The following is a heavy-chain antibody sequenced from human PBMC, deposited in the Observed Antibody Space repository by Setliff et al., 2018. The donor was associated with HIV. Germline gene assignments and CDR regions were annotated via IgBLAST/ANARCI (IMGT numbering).Heavy chain of an antibody. CDR2: IQHSGST. D-gene: IGHD6-13*01. V-gene: IGHV4-39*01. CDR1: GGSIGSGSYY. Sequence: SETLSLTCTVSGGSIGSGSYYWTWIRQPAGKGLEWIGEIQHSGSTYYTPSLKSRVTISVDTSQNQFSLKLNSVTAADTAVYYCARRGIAAAGSDSWGQGTLVTVSS. CDR3: ARRGIAAAGSDS. J-gene: IGHJ4*02.